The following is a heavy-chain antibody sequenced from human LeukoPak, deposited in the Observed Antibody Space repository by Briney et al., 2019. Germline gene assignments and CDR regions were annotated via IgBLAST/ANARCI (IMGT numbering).Heavy chain of an antibody. V-gene: IGHV3-7*01. D-gene: IGHD1-26*01. J-gene: IGHJ4*02. CDR3: ARVQWELRGVGSYFDY. CDR2: IKQDGSEK. CDR1: GFTFSSYW. Sequence: GGSLRLSCAASGFTFSSYWMSWVRQAPGKGLEWVANIKQDGSEKYYVDSVKGRFTISRDNAKNSLYLQMNSLRAEDTAVYYCARVQWELRGVGSYFDYCGQGTLVTVSS.